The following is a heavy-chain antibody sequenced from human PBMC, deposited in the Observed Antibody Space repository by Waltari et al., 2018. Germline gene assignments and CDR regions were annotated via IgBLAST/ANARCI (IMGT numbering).Heavy chain of an antibody. J-gene: IGHJ3*02. V-gene: IGHV4-39*07. Sequence: QLQLQESGPGLVKPSETLSLTCTVSGGSISSSSYYWGWIRQPPGKGLEWIGRIYTSGSTNYNPPLKSRVTMSGGTSKNQFSLKLSSVTAADTAVYYCARETPTYQLRIEGPDAFDIWGQGTMVTVSS. D-gene: IGHD2-2*01. CDR1: GGSISSSSYY. CDR2: IYTSGST. CDR3: ARETPTYQLRIEGPDAFDI.